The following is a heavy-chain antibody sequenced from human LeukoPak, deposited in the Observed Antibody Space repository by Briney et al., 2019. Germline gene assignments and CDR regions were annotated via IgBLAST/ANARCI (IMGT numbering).Heavy chain of an antibody. CDR2: IIPIFGTA. CDR3: ASTAPASTYYYYYYMDV. CDR1: GGTFISYA. V-gene: IGHV1-69*13. J-gene: IGHJ6*03. Sequence: SVKVSCKASGGTFISYAISWVRQAPGQGLEWMGGIIPIFGTANYALKFQGRVTITADESTSTAYMELSSLRSEDTAVYYCASTAPASTYYYYYYMDVWGKGTTVTVSS. D-gene: IGHD5-18*01.